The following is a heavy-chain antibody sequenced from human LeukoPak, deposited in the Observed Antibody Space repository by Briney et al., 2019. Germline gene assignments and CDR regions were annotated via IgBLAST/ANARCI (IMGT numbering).Heavy chain of an antibody. J-gene: IGHJ5*02. D-gene: IGHD4-23*01. CDR2: IYYSGST. CDR1: GGSITTHY. CDR3: AREDGGRMGWFDP. Sequence: SGTLSLTCTVSGGSITTHYWSWIRQPPGKGLEWIGYIYYSGSTYYNPSLKGRVTISVDTSKNQFSLKLSSVTAADTAVYYCAREDGGRMGWFDPWGQGTLVTVSS. V-gene: IGHV4-59*06.